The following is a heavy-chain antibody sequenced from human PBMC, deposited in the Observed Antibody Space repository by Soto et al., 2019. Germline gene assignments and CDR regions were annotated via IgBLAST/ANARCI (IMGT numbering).Heavy chain of an antibody. CDR1: GYTFTSYA. CDR3: ARSPRYCSGGSCQPHDAFDI. J-gene: IGHJ3*02. Sequence: ASVKVSCKASGYTFTSYAMHWVRQAPGQRLEWMGWINAGNGNTKYSQKFQGRVTITRDTSASTAYMELSSLRSEDTAAYYCARSPRYCSGGSCQPHDAFDIWGQGTMVTVSS. V-gene: IGHV1-3*01. CDR2: INAGNGNT. D-gene: IGHD2-15*01.